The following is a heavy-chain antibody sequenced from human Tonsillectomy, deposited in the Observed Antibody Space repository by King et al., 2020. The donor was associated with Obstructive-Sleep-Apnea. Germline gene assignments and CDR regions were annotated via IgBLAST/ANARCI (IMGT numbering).Heavy chain of an antibody. CDR3: AKDNVATGHGWFDP. CDR2: ISWKSGSI. Sequence: VQLVESGGGLVQPGRSLRLSCAASGFTFDDYAMHWVRQAPGKGLEWVSGISWKSGSIGYADSVKGRFTISRDNAKNSLYLQMNSLRAEDTALYYCAKDNVATGHGWFDPWGQGTLVTVSS. J-gene: IGHJ5*02. CDR1: GFTFDDYA. V-gene: IGHV3-9*01. D-gene: IGHD5-12*01.